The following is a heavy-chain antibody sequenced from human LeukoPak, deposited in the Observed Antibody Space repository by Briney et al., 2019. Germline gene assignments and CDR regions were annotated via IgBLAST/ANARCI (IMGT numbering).Heavy chain of an antibody. CDR3: AKVLRFLESAEADY. D-gene: IGHD3-3*01. CDR1: GFIFSDYW. J-gene: IGHJ4*02. CDR2: IRQDGSEG. V-gene: IGHV3-7*01. Sequence: PGGSLRLSCAASGFIFSDYWMTWVRQAPGKGLEWVANIRQDGSEGYYMDSVRGRFAVTRDNAKSSLYLQLNSLRAEDTAVYYCAKVLRFLESAEADYWGQGTLVTVSS.